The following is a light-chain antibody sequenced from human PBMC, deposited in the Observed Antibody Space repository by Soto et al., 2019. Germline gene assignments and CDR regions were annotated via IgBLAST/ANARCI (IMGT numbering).Light chain of an antibody. CDR2: KVS. Sequence: DVVMTQSPLSLPVTLGQPASISCRSSQSLVYSDGNTYLHWFQQRPGQSPRRLIHKVSIRDSGVPDRFSGSGSGTDFTLKSSRVEPEDVGVYYCMQHTHWPWTFGQVTKV. V-gene: IGKV2-30*01. CDR1: QSLVYSDGNTY. CDR3: MQHTHWPWT. J-gene: IGKJ1*01.